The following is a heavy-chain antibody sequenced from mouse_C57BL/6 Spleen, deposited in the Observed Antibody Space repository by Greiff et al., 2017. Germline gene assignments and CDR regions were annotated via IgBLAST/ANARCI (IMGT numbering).Heavy chain of an antibody. CDR3: ARGGDSSGYAMDY. V-gene: IGHV1-69*01. CDR2: IDPSDSYT. CDR1: GYTFTSYW. D-gene: IGHD3-2*02. J-gene: IGHJ4*01. Sequence: QVQLQQPGAELVMPGASVKLSCKASGYTFTSYWMHWVKQSPGQGLEWIGEIDPSDSYTNYNQKFKGKSTLTVDKSSSTAYMQLSSLTSEDSAVYYCARGGDSSGYAMDYWGQGTSVTVSS.